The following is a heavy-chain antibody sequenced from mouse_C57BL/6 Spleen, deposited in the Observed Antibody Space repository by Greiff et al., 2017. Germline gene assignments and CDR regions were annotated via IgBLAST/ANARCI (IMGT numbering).Heavy chain of an antibody. CDR2: INPYNGGT. CDR3: ARSTGTRYFDV. Sequence: VQLKQSGPVLVKPGASVKMSCKASGYTFTDYYMNWVKQSHGKSLEWIGVINPYNGGTSYNQKFKGKATLTVDKSSSTAYMELNSLTSEDSAVYYCARSTGTRYFDVWGTGTTVTVSS. J-gene: IGHJ1*03. V-gene: IGHV1-19*01. D-gene: IGHD4-1*01. CDR1: GYTFTDYY.